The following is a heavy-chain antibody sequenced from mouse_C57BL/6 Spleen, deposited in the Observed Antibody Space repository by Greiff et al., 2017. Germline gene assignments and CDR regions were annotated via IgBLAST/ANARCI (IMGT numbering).Heavy chain of an antibody. V-gene: IGHV3-6*01. Sequence: ESGPGLVKPSQSLSLTCSVTGYSITSGYYWNWIRQFPGNKLEWMGYISYDGSNNYNPSLKNRISITRDTSKNQFFLKLNSVTTEDTATYYCARDDLGYYYAMDYWGQGTSVTVSS. CDR2: ISYDGSN. J-gene: IGHJ4*01. D-gene: IGHD2-13*01. CDR3: ARDDLGYYYAMDY. CDR1: GYSITSGYY.